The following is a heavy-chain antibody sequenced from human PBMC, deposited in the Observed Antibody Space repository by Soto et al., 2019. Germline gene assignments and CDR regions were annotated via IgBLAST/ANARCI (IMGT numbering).Heavy chain of an antibody. V-gene: IGHV4-59*01. CDR2: IYYSGST. Sequence: ASETLFLTCTVSGGSISSYYWSWIRQPPGKGLEWIGYIYYSGSTNYNPSLKSRVTISVDTSKNQFSLKLSSVTAADTAVYYCARVGVGATHLDYYGMDVWGQGTTVTVSS. CDR1: GGSISSYY. CDR3: ARVGVGATHLDYYGMDV. D-gene: IGHD1-26*01. J-gene: IGHJ6*02.